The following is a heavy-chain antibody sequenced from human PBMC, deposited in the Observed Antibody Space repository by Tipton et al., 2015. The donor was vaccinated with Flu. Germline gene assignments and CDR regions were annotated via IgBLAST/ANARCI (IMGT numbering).Heavy chain of an antibody. J-gene: IGHJ5*02. V-gene: IGHV3-30*12. CDR3: ARILGSSWKERWFDP. CDR1: GVSFGSHS. CDR2: ASSDGANT. Sequence: SGVSFGSHSMHWVRRAPGKGLEWVAGASSDGANTYYADSVKGRFTISRDNSNNMIYLQMTSLRAEDTATYYCARILGSSWKERWFDPWGQGTLVAVSS. D-gene: IGHD6-13*01.